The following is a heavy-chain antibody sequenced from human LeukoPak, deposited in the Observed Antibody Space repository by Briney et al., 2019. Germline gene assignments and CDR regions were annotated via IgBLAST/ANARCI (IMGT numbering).Heavy chain of an antibody. J-gene: IGHJ4*02. CDR1: GFTVSSYA. CDR2: ITISGDT. V-gene: IGHV3-23*01. Sequence: GGSLRLSCAASGFTVSSYAMSWVRQAPGKGLEWVSAITISGDTYSADSVEGRFIISRHNSKNTLYLQMNSLRAEDTAVYYCGKDIPYGGDYWGQGTLVLVSS. D-gene: IGHD2-21*01. CDR3: GKDIPYGGDY.